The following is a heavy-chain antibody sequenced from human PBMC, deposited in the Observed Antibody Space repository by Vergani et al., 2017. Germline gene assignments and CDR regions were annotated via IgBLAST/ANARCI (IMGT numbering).Heavy chain of an antibody. Sequence: EVQLLESGGGLVQPGGSRRLSCAGAGFTFDTYTMAYVRQAPGKGLEWVATISSGGGDIFYADSVKGRFTISRDNSKNTLFLQMNSLKGEDTAVYYCTTAWGLYYLHGEYFQYWGRGTLVSVS. CDR2: ISSGGGDI. D-gene: IGHD3-10*01. V-gene: IGHV3-23*01. CDR1: GFTFDTYT. J-gene: IGHJ1*01. CDR3: TTAWGLYYLHGEYFQY.